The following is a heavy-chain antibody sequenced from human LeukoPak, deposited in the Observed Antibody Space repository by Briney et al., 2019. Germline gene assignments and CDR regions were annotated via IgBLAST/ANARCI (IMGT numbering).Heavy chain of an antibody. CDR1: GYSISSGYF. Sequence: RTSETLSLTCTVSGYSISSGYFWGWIRQPPGKRLEWIGSIYHSGSTYYNPSLKSRVTISVDTSKNQFSLKLTSVTAADTAVYYCAKGGPEASAGLSWFDPWGQGTLVTVSS. D-gene: IGHD1-14*01. J-gene: IGHJ5*02. CDR3: AKGGPEASAGLSWFDP. CDR2: IYHSGST. V-gene: IGHV4-38-2*02.